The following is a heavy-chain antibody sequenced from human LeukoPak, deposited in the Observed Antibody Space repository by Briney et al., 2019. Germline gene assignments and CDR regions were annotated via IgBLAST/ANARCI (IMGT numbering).Heavy chain of an antibody. D-gene: IGHD6-19*01. CDR2: ISAYNGNT. CDR3: ARGWDEYSSGWYYFDY. CDR1: GYTFTSYG. J-gene: IGHJ4*02. V-gene: IGHV1-18*01. Sequence: ASVKVSCKASGYTFTSYGISWVRQTPGQGLEWMGWISAYNGNTNYAQKLQGRVTMTTDTSTSTAYMELRSLRSDDTAVYYCARGWDEYSSGWYYFDYWGQGTLVTVSS.